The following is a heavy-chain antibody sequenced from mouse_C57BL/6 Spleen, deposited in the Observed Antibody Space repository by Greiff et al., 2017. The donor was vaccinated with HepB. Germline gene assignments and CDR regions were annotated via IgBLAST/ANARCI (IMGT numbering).Heavy chain of an antibody. CDR2: ISSGGSYT. V-gene: IGHV5-6*02. D-gene: IGHD1-1*01. J-gene: IGHJ4*01. CDR3: ARRVITTVVAPYAMDY. Sequence: DVKLVESGGDLVKPGGSLKLSCAASGFTFSSYGMSWVRQTPDKRLEWVATISSGGSYTYYPDSVKGRFTISRDNAKNTLYLQMSSLKSEDTAMYYCARRVITTVVAPYAMDYWGQGTSVTVSS. CDR1: GFTFSSYG.